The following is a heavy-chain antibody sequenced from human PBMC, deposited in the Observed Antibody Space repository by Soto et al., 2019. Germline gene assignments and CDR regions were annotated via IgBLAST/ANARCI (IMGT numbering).Heavy chain of an antibody. V-gene: IGHV3-21*01. Sequence: GGSLRLSCAASGFTFSSYSMNWVRQAPGKGLEWVSSISSSSSYIYYADSVKGRFTISRDNAKNSLYLQMNSLRAADTAVYYCARGRHGTILGKYYYYYGMDVWGQGTTVTVSS. CDR1: GFTFSSYS. J-gene: IGHJ6*02. CDR2: ISSSSSYI. D-gene: IGHD3-3*01. CDR3: ARGRHGTILGKYYYYYGMDV.